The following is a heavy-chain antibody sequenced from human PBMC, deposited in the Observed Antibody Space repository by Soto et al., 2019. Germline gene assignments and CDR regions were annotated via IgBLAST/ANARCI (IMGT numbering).Heavy chain of an antibody. CDR1: GFTFTSYA. CDR3: AKGGGDY. D-gene: IGHD6-25*01. V-gene: IGHV3-23*01. Sequence: ESGGGLVQPGESLRLSCAASGFTFTSYAMSWVRQAPGKGLEWVSTISDSGGSTYYADSVKGRLTISRANSKNTLYLQMNSLRAEDTAVYYCAKGGGDYWGQGTLVTVSS. CDR2: ISDSGGST. J-gene: IGHJ4*02.